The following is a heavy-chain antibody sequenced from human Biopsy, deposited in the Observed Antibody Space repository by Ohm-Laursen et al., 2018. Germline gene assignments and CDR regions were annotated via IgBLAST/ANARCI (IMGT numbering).Heavy chain of an antibody. D-gene: IGHD6-19*01. V-gene: IGHV4-61*01. CDR1: GDSVSSGSFY. J-gene: IGHJ4*02. Sequence: SGTLSLTCTVSGDSVSSGSFYWTWIRQPPGQGLEYIGYIYDRGSTANYNPSLESRVTMSVDMPKNQFSLKLSSVTAADTATYYCARGMRSSGWPYFDSWGQGTLVTVSS. CDR3: ARGMRSSGWPYFDS. CDR2: IYDRGSTA.